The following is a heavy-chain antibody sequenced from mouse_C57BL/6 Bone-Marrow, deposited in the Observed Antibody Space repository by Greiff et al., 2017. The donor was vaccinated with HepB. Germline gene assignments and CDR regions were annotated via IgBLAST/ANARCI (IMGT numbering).Heavy chain of an antibody. J-gene: IGHJ3*01. V-gene: IGHV5-4*01. Sequence: EVQVVESGGGLVKPGGSLKLSCAASGFTFSSYAMSWVRQTPEKRLEWVATISDGGSYTYYPDNVKGRFTISRANAKNNLYLQMSHLKSDDTAMYYCATLNWSGFAYWGQGTLVTVSA. CDR1: GFTFSSYA. CDR2: ISDGGSYT. D-gene: IGHD4-1*01. CDR3: ATLNWSGFAY.